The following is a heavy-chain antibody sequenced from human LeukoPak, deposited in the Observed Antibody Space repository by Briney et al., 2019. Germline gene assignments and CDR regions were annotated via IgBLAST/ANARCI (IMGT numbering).Heavy chain of an antibody. CDR2: ISGSGGST. J-gene: IGHJ6*02. V-gene: IGHV3-23*01. CDR3: AKDRERAVADLDSV. D-gene: IGHD6-19*01. Sequence: GGSLRLSCAASGFTFSSYAMTWVRQAPGKGLEWVSAISGSGGSTDYADSVKCRFTISRDNSKNTLYLQMNSLRAEDTAVYYCAKDRERAVADLDSVWGQGTTVTVSS. CDR1: GFTFSSYA.